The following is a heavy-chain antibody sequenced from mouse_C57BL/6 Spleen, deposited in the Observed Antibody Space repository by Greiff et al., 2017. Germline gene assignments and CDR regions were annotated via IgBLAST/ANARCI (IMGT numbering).Heavy chain of an antibody. D-gene: IGHD1-1*01. Sequence: QVQLQQPGAELVKPGASVKLSCKASGYTFTSYWMHWVKQRPGQGLEWIGMIHPNSGSTNYNEKFKSKATLTVDKSSSTAYMQLSSLTSEDSAVYYCAPTTVVARYAMDYWGQGTSVTVSS. J-gene: IGHJ4*01. CDR3: APTTVVARYAMDY. V-gene: IGHV1-64*01. CDR1: GYTFTSYW. CDR2: IHPNSGST.